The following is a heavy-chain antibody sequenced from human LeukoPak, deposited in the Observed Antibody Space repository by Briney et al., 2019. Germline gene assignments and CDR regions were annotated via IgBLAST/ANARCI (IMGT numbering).Heavy chain of an antibody. D-gene: IGHD2-2*02. CDR3: ARHPVTPLVVPAAIGWFDP. CDR2: IYYSGST. V-gene: IGHV4-39*01. Sequence: SETLSLTCTVSGGSISSTTYYWGWIRQPPGKGLEWIGSIYYSGSTYYSPSLKSQVTISVDTSKNQFSLKLSSVTAADTAMYYCARHPVTPLVVPAAIGWFDPWGQGTLVTVSS. J-gene: IGHJ5*02. CDR1: GGSISSTTYY.